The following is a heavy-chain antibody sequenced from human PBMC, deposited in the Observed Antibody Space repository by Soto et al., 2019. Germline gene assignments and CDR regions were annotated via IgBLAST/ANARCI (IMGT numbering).Heavy chain of an antibody. CDR2: VIPMFSIS. Sequence: SVKVSCKASEGTFSNSAISWVRQAPGQGLEWMGGVIPMFSISNYAQKFQGRVTINADKSTSTAYMELSSLRFDDSALYYCARATYYNSTGYYYDYWGQGTLVTVSS. D-gene: IGHD3-22*01. CDR1: EGTFSNSA. J-gene: IGHJ4*02. CDR3: ARATYYNSTGYYYDY. V-gene: IGHV1-69*10.